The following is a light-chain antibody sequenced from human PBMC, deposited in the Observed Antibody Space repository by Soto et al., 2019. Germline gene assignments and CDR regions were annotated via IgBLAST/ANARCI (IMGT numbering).Light chain of an antibody. CDR3: QQYNSYPLT. J-gene: IGKJ4*01. CDR2: KAS. CDR1: QTIDTW. V-gene: IGKV1-5*03. Sequence: DIQMTQSPSTLSASVGDRVTITCRARQTIDTWLAWYQQKPGKAPKVLIYKASSLKSGVPSRFSGSGSGTEFTLTISSLQPDDFATYYCQQYNSYPLTFGGGTKVEIK.